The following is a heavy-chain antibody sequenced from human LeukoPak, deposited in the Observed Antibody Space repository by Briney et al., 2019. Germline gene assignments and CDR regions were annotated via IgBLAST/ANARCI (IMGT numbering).Heavy chain of an antibody. V-gene: IGHV4-59*01. Sequence: SETLSLTCAVSGGSISSYYWSWIRQPPGKGLEWIGYIYYSGSTNYNPSLKSRVTISVDTSKNQFSLKLSSVTAADTAVYYCARDGGYSYGYFDYWGQGTLVTVSS. CDR2: IYYSGST. J-gene: IGHJ4*02. D-gene: IGHD5-18*01. CDR1: GGSISSYY. CDR3: ARDGGYSYGYFDY.